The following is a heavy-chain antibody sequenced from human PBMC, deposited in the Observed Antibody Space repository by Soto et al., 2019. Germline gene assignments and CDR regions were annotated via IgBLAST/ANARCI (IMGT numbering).Heavy chain of an antibody. CDR2: INAGNGNT. CDR1: GYTFTSYA. J-gene: IGHJ4*02. CDR3: ARVKRITMVRGFFDY. Sequence: QVQLVQSGAEVKEPGASVKVSCKASGYTFTSYAMHWVRQAPGQRLEWMGWINAGNGNTKYSQKFQGRVTITRDTSASTAYMELSSLRSEDTAVYYCARVKRITMVRGFFDYWGQGTLVTVSS. V-gene: IGHV1-3*01. D-gene: IGHD3-10*01.